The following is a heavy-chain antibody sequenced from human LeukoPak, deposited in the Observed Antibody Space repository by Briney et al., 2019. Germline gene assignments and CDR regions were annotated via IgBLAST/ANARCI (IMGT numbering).Heavy chain of an antibody. Sequence: GGSLRLSCAASGFTFSSYGMHWVRQAPGKGLEWVAFIRCDGSNKYYADSVKGRFTISRDNSKNTLYLQMNSLRAEDTAVYYCTTERYVVVPAARRYFQHWGQGTLVTVSS. CDR1: GFTFSSYG. V-gene: IGHV3-30*02. D-gene: IGHD2-2*01. CDR2: IRCDGSNK. CDR3: TTERYVVVPAARRYFQH. J-gene: IGHJ1*01.